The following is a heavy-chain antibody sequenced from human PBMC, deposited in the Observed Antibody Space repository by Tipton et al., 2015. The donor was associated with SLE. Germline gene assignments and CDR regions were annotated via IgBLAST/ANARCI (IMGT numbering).Heavy chain of an antibody. D-gene: IGHD4-23*01. J-gene: IGHJ3*02. CDR1: GYSFTSYW. CDR2: IYPGDSDT. CDR3: ARLLHDYGGYDAFDI. Sequence: QLVQSGAEVKKPGESLKISCKGSGYSFTSYWIGWVRQMPGKGLEWMGIIYPGDSDTRYSPSFQGQVTISADKSISTAYLQWSSRKASDTAMYYCARLLHDYGGYDAFDIWGQGTMVTVSS. V-gene: IGHV5-51*01.